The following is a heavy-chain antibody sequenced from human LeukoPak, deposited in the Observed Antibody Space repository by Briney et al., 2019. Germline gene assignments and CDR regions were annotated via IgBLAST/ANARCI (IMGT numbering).Heavy chain of an antibody. J-gene: IGHJ5*02. V-gene: IGHV3-9*01. D-gene: IGHD1-1*01. CDR1: GFTFDDYA. CDR2: ISWNSGSI. Sequence: GGSLRLSCAASGFTFDDYAMHWVRQAPGKGLEWVSGISWNSGSIGYADSVKGRFTISRDNAKNSLYLQMNSLRAEDTALYYCAKQGISATGFDPWGQGTLVTVSS. CDR3: AKQGISATGFDP.